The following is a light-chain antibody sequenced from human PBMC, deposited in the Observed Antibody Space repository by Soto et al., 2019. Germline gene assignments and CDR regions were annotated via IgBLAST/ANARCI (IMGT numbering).Light chain of an antibody. V-gene: IGKV3-11*01. J-gene: IGKJ4*01. Sequence: EIVLTQSPATLSLSPGERATLSCRASQSVSSYLAWYQQKPGQAPRLLLYDASTRATGIPARFSGSGSGTDFTLTISSLEPEDFAVYYCQQRSNWPRGLTFGGGTKVEIK. CDR3: QQRSNWPRGLT. CDR2: DAS. CDR1: QSVSSY.